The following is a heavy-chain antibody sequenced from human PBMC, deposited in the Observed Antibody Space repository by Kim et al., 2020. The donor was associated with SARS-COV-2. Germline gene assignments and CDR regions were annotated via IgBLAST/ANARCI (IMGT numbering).Heavy chain of an antibody. CDR1: GFTFSSYA. J-gene: IGHJ5*02. CDR3: AKAGQYYGSGSPSGGNWFDP. Sequence: GGSLRLSCAASGFTFSSYAMSWVRQAPGKGLEWVSAISGSGGSTYYADSVKGRFTISRDNSKNTLYLQMNSLRAEDTAVYYCAKAGQYYGSGSPSGGNWFDPWGQGTLVTVSS. CDR2: ISGSGGST. V-gene: IGHV3-23*01. D-gene: IGHD3-10*01.